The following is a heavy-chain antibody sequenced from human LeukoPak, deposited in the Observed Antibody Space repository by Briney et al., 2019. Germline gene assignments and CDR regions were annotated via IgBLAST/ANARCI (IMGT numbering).Heavy chain of an antibody. CDR3: ARGPYSGSYYYYYMGV. D-gene: IGHD1-26*01. Sequence: SVKVSCKASGGTFSSYAISWVRQAPGQGLEWMGGIIPIFGTANYAQKFQGRVTITTDESTSTAYMELSSLRSEDTAVYYCARGPYSGSYYYYYMGVWGKGTTVTVSS. CDR2: IIPIFGTA. V-gene: IGHV1-69*05. CDR1: GGTFSSYA. J-gene: IGHJ6*03.